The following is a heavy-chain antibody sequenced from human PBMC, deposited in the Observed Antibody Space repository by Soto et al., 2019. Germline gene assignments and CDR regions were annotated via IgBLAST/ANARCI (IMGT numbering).Heavy chain of an antibody. Sequence: GGSLRLSCAASGFTFSSYAMGWVRQAPGKGLEWVSAISGSGGSTYYADSVKGRFTMSRDNSKNTLYLQMNSLRAEDTAVYYCAKDPRIAARPLIFDYWGQGTLVTVSS. V-gene: IGHV3-23*01. D-gene: IGHD6-6*01. CDR2: ISGSGGST. J-gene: IGHJ4*02. CDR1: GFTFSSYA. CDR3: AKDPRIAARPLIFDY.